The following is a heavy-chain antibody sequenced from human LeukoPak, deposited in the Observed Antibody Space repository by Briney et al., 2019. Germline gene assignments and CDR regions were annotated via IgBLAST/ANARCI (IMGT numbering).Heavy chain of an antibody. CDR2: ISGSGGST. CDR1: GFTFSSYA. CDR3: ATVGATPDGY. Sequence: PGGSLRLSRAASGFTFSSYAMSWVRQAPGKGLEWVSAISGSGGSTYYADSAKGRFTISRDNSKNTLYLQMNSLRAEDTAVYYCATVGATPDGYWGQGTLVTVSS. D-gene: IGHD1-26*01. V-gene: IGHV3-23*01. J-gene: IGHJ4*02.